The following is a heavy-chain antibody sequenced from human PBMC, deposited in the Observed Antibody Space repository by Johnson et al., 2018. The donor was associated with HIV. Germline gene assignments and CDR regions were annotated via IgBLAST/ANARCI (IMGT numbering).Heavy chain of an antibody. CDR2: IRYDGSTQ. CDR1: GFTFSNYA. CDR3: AREGAWEVRPGAFDI. D-gene: IGHD1-26*01. Sequence: QVQLVESGGGVVQPGGSLRLSCATSGFTFSNYAMHWVRQAPGKGLAWVAYIRYDGSTQSYADSVKGRFSISRDNSKNTLYLQMNSLRVEDTAVYYCAREGAWEVRPGAFDIWGQGTMVTVSS. J-gene: IGHJ3*02. V-gene: IGHV3-30*02.